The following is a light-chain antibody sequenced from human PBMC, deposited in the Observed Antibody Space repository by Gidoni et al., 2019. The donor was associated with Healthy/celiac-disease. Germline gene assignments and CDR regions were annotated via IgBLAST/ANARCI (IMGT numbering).Light chain of an antibody. CDR1: QSVSSY. CDR3: QQRSNWPPMYT. CDR2: DSS. V-gene: IGKV3-11*01. Sequence: EIVLTQSPATLSLSPGERATLSCRSSQSVSSYLAWYQQKQGQAPRLLIYDSSNRATGIPARFSGSGSGTVFTFTISSLAPEDFAVYSCQQRSNWPPMYTFGQGTKLEIK. J-gene: IGKJ2*01.